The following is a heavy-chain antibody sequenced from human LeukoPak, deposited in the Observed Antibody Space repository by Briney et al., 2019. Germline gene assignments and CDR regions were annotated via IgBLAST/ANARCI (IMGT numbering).Heavy chain of an antibody. CDR2: ISYDGSNK. D-gene: IGHD2-2*01. V-gene: IGHV3-30*03. CDR3: ARFDCSSTRCYGGYYFDY. CDR1: GFTFSSYG. Sequence: GGSLRLSCAASGFTFSSYGMHWVRQAPGKGLEWVAVISYDGSNKYYADSVKGRFTISRDNAKNSLYLQMNSLRDEDTAVYYCARFDCSSTRCYGGYYFDYWGQGTLVTVSS. J-gene: IGHJ4*02.